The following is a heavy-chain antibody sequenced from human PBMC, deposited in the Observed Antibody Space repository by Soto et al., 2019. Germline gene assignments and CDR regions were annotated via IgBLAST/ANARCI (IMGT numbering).Heavy chain of an antibody. V-gene: IGHV1-18*01. CDR1: GYSFTNYG. D-gene: IGHD2-2*01. Sequence: QVQLVQSGTEVKKPGASVKVSCKASGYSFTNYGFSWVRQAPGQGLEWMGWTSTYSGNTNYAQKRQGRVTMTTDTSTSTAYMEVRSLRPDDTAVYYCASSLGYCTSTSCYPSDYWGQGTLVTVSS. CDR3: ASSLGYCTSTSCYPSDY. CDR2: TSTYSGNT. J-gene: IGHJ4*02.